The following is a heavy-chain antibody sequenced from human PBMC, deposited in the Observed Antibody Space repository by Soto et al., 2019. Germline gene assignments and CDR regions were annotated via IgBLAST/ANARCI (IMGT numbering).Heavy chain of an antibody. CDR2: ISSTSTYT. D-gene: IGHD3-10*02. CDR3: AREMFRPYGQVDY. V-gene: IGHV3-11*05. J-gene: IGHJ4*02. Sequence: PGGSLRLSCVASTFTFSDYYMSWIRQAPGKGLEWVSTISSTSTYTHYADSVKGRFTISRDNAKNSLFLQMNSLRADDTAVYYCAREMFRPYGQVDYWGQGTLVTVSS. CDR1: TFTFSDYY.